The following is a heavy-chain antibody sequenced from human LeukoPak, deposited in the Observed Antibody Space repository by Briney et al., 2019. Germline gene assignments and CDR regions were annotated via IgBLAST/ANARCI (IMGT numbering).Heavy chain of an antibody. CDR1: GGSFSDYY. CDR3: ARDGIVVVVARFGWFDP. Sequence: SETLSLTCAVYGGSFSDYYWSWIRQPPGKGLEWIGEINHSGSTNYSPSLKSRVTISVDTSKNQFSLKLSSVTAADTAVYYCARDGIVVVVARFGWFDPWGQGTLVTVSS. D-gene: IGHD2-15*01. CDR2: INHSGST. V-gene: IGHV4-34*01. J-gene: IGHJ5*02.